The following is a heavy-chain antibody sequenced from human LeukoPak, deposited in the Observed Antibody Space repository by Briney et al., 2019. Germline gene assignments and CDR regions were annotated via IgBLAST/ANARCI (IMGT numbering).Heavy chain of an antibody. J-gene: IGHJ3*02. CDR2: IRRRSNTYTT. D-gene: IGHD3-16*01. CDR3: TRDGGEGGNSAFDI. V-gene: IGHV3-72*01. Sequence: GGSLRLSCTASGFPFSDYILDWVRQAPGKGLEWVGRIRRRSNTYTTEYAASVKGRFIISRDDSKNSLYLQMNSLKTEDTAVYHCTRDGGEGGNSAFDIWGQGTTVTVSS. CDR1: GFPFSDYI.